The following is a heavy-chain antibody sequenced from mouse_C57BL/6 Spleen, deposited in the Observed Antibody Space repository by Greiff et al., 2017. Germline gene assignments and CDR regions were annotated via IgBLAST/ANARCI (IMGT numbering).Heavy chain of an antibody. D-gene: IGHD1-1*01. CDR1: GYTFTSYW. V-gene: IGHV1-53*01. J-gene: IGHJ2*01. CDR2: INPSNGGT. CDR3: ARLTTVVDPYYFDY. Sequence: VKLQQPGTELVKPGASVKLSCKASGYTFTSYWMHWVKQRPGQGLEWIGNINPSNGGTNYNEKFKSKATLTVDKSSSTAYMQLSSLTSEDSAVYYCARLTTVVDPYYFDYWGQGTTLTVSS.